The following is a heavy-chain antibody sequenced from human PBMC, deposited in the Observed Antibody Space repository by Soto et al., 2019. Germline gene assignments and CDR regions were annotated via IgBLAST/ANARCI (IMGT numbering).Heavy chain of an antibody. CDR3: ARGLWFGELFTPWDMYYFDY. V-gene: IGHV1-8*01. D-gene: IGHD3-10*01. Sequence: QVPLVQSGAEVKKPGASVKVSCKASGYTFTSYDINWVRQATGQGLEWMGWMNPNSGNTGYAQKFQGRVTMTRNTSISTAYMELSSLRSEDTAVYYCARGLWFGELFTPWDMYYFDYWGQGTLVTVSS. CDR2: MNPNSGNT. CDR1: GYTFTSYD. J-gene: IGHJ4*02.